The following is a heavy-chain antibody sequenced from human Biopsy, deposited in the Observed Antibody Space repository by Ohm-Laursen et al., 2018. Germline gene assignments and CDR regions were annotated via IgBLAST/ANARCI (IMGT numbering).Heavy chain of an antibody. D-gene: IGHD3-22*01. Sequence: SDTLSLTCAVSGDSVTKYYWSWIRQPPGKGLEWIGHIYYSGMTNYSPSLQSRVTLSGDTSKNHFSLRLRSVTPADTAIYYCARDRGFYSDRTVPGYFDLWGRGTLVTVSS. CDR3: ARDRGFYSDRTVPGYFDL. V-gene: IGHV4-59*02. CDR1: GDSVTKYY. J-gene: IGHJ2*01. CDR2: IYYSGMT.